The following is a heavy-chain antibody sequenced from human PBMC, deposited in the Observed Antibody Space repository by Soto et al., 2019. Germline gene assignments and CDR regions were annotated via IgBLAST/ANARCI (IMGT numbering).Heavy chain of an antibody. CDR3: AREYYDFWSGYFRTWFDP. Sequence: QVQLAESGGGVVQPGRSLRLSCAASGFTVSSYGMHGVRQAPGKGLEWVAVIWYDGSNKYYADSVKGRFTISRDNSKNTLYLQMNSLRAEDTAVYYCAREYYDFWSGYFRTWFDPWGQGTLVTVSS. V-gene: IGHV3-33*01. J-gene: IGHJ5*02. CDR2: IWYDGSNK. CDR1: GFTVSSYG. D-gene: IGHD3-3*01.